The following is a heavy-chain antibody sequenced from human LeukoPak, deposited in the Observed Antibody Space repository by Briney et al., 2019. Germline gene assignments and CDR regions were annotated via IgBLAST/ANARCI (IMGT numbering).Heavy chain of an antibody. D-gene: IGHD3-10*01. CDR3: ARHGSVRSPLGP. V-gene: IGHV4-4*09. CDR1: GGSISSYY. CDR2: IYATGST. Sequence: SETLSLTCTVSGGSISSYYWSWIRQPPGKGLEWIGYIYATGSTNYNPPLKSRVTISVDTSKNQFSLNLRSVTAADTAVYYCARHGSVRSPLGPWGQGTLVTVSS. J-gene: IGHJ5*02.